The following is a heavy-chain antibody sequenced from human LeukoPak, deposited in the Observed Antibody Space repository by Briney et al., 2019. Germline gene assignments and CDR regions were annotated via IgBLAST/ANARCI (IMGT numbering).Heavy chain of an antibody. J-gene: IGHJ6*03. D-gene: IGHD1-7*01. CDR2: AHYSGST. V-gene: IGHV4-39*07. Sequence: SETLSLTCTVSGGSISSSCCSWGWIRQPPGKGLEWIGSAHYSGSTYYNPSLKSRVTISVDTSKNQSSLKLSSVTAADTAVYYCARLTGTYYYYYMDVWGKGTTVTVSS. CDR3: ARLTGTYYYYYMDV. CDR1: GGSISSSCCS.